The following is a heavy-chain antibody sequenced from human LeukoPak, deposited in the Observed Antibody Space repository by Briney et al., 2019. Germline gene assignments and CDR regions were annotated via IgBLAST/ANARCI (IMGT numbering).Heavy chain of an antibody. Sequence: PGGSLRLSCAASGFTFSSYSMNWVRQAPGKGLEWVSYISSSSSTIYYADSVKGRFTISGDNAKNSLYLQMNSLSAEDTAVYYCARDLREQWLVPFDYWGQGTLVTVSS. CDR1: GFTFSSYS. V-gene: IGHV3-48*01. D-gene: IGHD6-19*01. CDR2: ISSSSSTI. J-gene: IGHJ4*02. CDR3: ARDLREQWLVPFDY.